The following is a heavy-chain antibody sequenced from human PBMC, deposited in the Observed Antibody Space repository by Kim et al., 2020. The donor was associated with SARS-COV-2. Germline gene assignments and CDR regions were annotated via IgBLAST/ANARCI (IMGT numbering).Heavy chain of an antibody. CDR2: IIPILGIA. CDR1: GGTFSSYA. Sequence: SVKVSCKASGGTFSSYAISWVRQAPGQGLEWMGRIIPILGIANYAQKFQGRVTITADKSTSTAYMELSSLRSEDTAVYYCGIKLYYYDSSGYFGYWGQGTLVTVSS. CDR3: GIKLYYYDSSGYFGY. J-gene: IGHJ4*02. D-gene: IGHD3-22*01. V-gene: IGHV1-69*04.